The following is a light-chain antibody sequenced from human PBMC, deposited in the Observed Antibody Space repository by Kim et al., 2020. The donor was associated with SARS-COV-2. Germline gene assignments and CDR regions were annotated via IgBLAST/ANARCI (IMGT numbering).Light chain of an antibody. CDR2: RNN. CDR1: SSNIGGNY. Sequence: GQGVTISCSGSSSNIGGNYVYWYQQFPGTAPKLLIYRNNQRASGVPDRISASKSGTSASLAIRGLRSEDEADYHCASWDDSLSSPVLGGGTQLTVL. J-gene: IGLJ2*01. CDR3: ASWDDSLSSPV. V-gene: IGLV1-47*01.